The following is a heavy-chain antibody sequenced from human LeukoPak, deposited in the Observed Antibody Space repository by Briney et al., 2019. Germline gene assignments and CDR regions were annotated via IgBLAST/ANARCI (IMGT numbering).Heavy chain of an antibody. CDR3: VACSSASCYGDRFDP. Sequence: GGSLRLSCAASGFTVSSNYMSWVRQAPGKGLEWVSSISADGSTYYADSVKGRFTISRDNSRDTFFLEMNSLRAEDTALYYCVACSSASCYGDRFDPWGQGTLVIVSS. V-gene: IGHV3-53*01. D-gene: IGHD2-2*01. CDR2: ISADGST. J-gene: IGHJ5*02. CDR1: GFTVSSNY.